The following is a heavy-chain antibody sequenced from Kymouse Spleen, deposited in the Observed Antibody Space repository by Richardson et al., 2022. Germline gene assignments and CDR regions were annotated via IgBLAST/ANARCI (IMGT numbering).Heavy chain of an antibody. CDR3: ARTIGSFFYFDY. CDR1: GGSISSSSYY. V-gene: IGHV4-39*01. J-gene: IGHJ4*02. Sequence: QLQLQESGPGLVKPSETLSLTCTVSGGSISSSSYYWGWIRQPPGKGLEWIGSIYYSGSTYYNPSLKSRVTISVDTSKNQFSLKLSSVTAADTAVYYCARTIGSFFYFDYWGQGTLVTVSS. D-gene: IGHD1-26*01. CDR2: IYYSGST.